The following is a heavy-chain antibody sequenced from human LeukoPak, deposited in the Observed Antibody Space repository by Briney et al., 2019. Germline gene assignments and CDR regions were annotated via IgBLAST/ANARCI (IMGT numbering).Heavy chain of an antibody. Sequence: GGSLRLSCAASGFTFSSYAMSWVRQAPGKGLEWVSAISGSGGSTYYADSVKGRFTISRDNSKNTLYLQMNSLRAEDTAVYYCANNPYCSGGSCYLMGLDYWGQGTLVTVSS. D-gene: IGHD2-15*01. CDR1: GFTFSSYA. V-gene: IGHV3-23*01. J-gene: IGHJ4*02. CDR3: ANNPYCSGGSCYLMGLDY. CDR2: ISGSGGST.